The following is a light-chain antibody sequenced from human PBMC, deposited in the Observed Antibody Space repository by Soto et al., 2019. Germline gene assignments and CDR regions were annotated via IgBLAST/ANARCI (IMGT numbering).Light chain of an antibody. V-gene: IGLV3-21*02. CDR2: DDT. J-gene: IGLJ2*01. CDR3: QVWDSSSEVI. Sequence: SYELTQPPSVSVAPGQTARFTCGGDNIGSKSVHWYQQKPGQAPMLVVYDDTGRPSGIPERFSGSNSGNTATLTISRVEAGDEADYYCQVWDSSSEVIFGGGTKLTVL. CDR1: NIGSKS.